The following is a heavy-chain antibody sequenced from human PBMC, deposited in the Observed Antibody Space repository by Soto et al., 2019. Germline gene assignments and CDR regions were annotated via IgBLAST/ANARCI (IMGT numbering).Heavy chain of an antibody. CDR2: IFSNDEK. J-gene: IGHJ4*02. Sequence: QVTLKESGPVLVKPTETLTLTCTVSGISLSNDRTGVSWIRQPPGKALEWLAHIFSNDEKSHSTSLKIRLTLSKDTSKSQVVLTMTNVDPVDTATYYCARILRNNHHPPDYWGQGTLVTVSS. CDR1: GISLSNDRTG. V-gene: IGHV2-26*01. CDR3: ARILRNNHHPPDY.